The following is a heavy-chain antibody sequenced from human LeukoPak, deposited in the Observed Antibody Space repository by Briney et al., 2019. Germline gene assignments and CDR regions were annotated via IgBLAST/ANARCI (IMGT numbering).Heavy chain of an antibody. J-gene: IGHJ4*02. CDR3: AGRGGYGGHDFGGGIEGYFDY. D-gene: IGHD5-12*01. CDR1: GFTVSTHY. CDR2: IDTADKT. Sequence: GGSLRLSCAASGFTVSTHYMNWVRQAPGKGLEWVSVIDTADKTYYADSVKGRFTISRDNSNNTVFLQLNSVRAEDTAVYYCAGRGGYGGHDFGGGIEGYFDYWGQGTVVTVSS. V-gene: IGHV3-53*01.